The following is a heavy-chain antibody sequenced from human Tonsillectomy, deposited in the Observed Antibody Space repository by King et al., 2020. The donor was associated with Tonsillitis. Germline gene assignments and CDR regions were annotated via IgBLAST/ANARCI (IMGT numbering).Heavy chain of an antibody. J-gene: IGHJ3*02. CDR2: INSGGIT. D-gene: IGHD3-9*01. Sequence: VQLVGSGGGLIKFGRSGRRLCVASGVTVSDNYRKGGGKAPGKGLEWVAKINSGGITNYSDSVKGRFTISRDNSKNRRHLPINRLRGEDTAVDYCAIDLDWGRVGSCVIWGKGTVVTVPS. CDR3: AIDLDWGRVGSCVI. CDR1: GVTVSDNY. V-gene: IGHV3-53*01.